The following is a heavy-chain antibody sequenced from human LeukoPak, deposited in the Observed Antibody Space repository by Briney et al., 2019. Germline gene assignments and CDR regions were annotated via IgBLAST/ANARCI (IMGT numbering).Heavy chain of an antibody. V-gene: IGHV3-11*04. CDR3: ARLEAGRWLQKPLDY. CDR1: GFTFSDYY. J-gene: IGHJ4*02. D-gene: IGHD5-24*01. Sequence: NPGGSLRLSCAASGFTFSDYYMSWIRQAPGQGLEWVSYISSSGSTIYYADSVKGRFTISRDNAKNSLYLQMNSLRAEYTAVYYCARLEAGRWLQKPLDYWGQGTLVTVSS. CDR2: ISSSGSTI.